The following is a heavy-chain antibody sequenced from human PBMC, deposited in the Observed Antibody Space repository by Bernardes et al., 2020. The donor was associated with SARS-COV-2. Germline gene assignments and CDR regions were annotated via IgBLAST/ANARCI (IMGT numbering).Heavy chain of an antibody. CDR2: INQDGSET. Sequence: GSLRLSCAASGFTFSTFWMTWVRQAPGKGLEWVANINQDGSETFYVDSVNGRFTISRDNAKNTLYLQMNSLRAEDTAVYYCAREGVVPADEDYYYGMDVWCQGTTVTVSS. CDR3: AREGVVPADEDYYYGMDV. CDR1: GFTFSTFW. V-gene: IGHV3-7*01. J-gene: IGHJ6*02. D-gene: IGHD2-2*01.